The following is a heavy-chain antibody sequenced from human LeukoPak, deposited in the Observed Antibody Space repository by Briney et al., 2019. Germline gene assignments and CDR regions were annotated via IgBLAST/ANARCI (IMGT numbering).Heavy chain of an antibody. CDR1: GYTFTSYG. CDR3: ATPRTQGVIVILDAFDI. D-gene: IGHD3-16*02. V-gene: IGHV1-18*01. CDR2: ISAYNGNT. Sequence: ASVKVSCKASGYTFTSYGISWVRQAPGQGLEWMGWISAYNGNTNYAQKLQGRVTMTTDTSTSTAYMELRSLRSDDTAVYYCATPRTQGVIVILDAFDIWGQGTMVTVSS. J-gene: IGHJ3*02.